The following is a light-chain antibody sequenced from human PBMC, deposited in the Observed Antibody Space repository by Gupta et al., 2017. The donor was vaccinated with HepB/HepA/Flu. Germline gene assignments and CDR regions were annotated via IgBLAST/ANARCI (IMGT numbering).Light chain of an antibody. CDR2: ANN. Sequence: QSVLTQPPSVSGAPGQRVTISRTGSSSNIGAGYHVHWYQQVQRTAPKLPIYANNNRPSGVPDRFSGSRSGTSASLAITGLQAEDEGDYYCQSYDRSLTGSGVFGGGTKLTVL. V-gene: IGLV1-40*01. CDR1: SSNIGAGYH. J-gene: IGLJ3*02. CDR3: QSYDRSLTGSGV.